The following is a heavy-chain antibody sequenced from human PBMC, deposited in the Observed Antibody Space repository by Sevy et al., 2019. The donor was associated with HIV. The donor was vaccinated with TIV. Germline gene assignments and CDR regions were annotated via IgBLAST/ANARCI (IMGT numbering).Heavy chain of an antibody. CDR3: ARVDPGDSSSWEFDY. V-gene: IGHV1-69*13. J-gene: IGHJ4*02. D-gene: IGHD6-13*01. CDR1: GGTFSSYA. Sequence: ASVKVSCKASGGTFSSYAISWVRQAPGQGLEWMGGIIPIFGTANYAPKLQGRVTITADESTSKAYMVLSSLRSEDTAVYYCARVDPGDSSSWEFDYWGQGTLVTVSS. CDR2: IIPIFGTA.